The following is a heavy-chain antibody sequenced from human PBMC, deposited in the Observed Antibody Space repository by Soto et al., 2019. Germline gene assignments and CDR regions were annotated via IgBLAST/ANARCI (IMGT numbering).Heavy chain of an antibody. CDR2: ISYDGSNK. D-gene: IGHD3-9*01. J-gene: IGHJ6*02. CDR3: AKGDYDILTGYRYYYYYGMDV. CDR1: GLNFISYG. V-gene: IGHV3-30*18. Sequence: PGGSHRHSSTSSGLNFISYGMHWVRQATGKGLEWVAVISYDGSNKYYADSVKGRFTISRDNSKNTLYLQMNSLRAEDTAVYYCAKGDYDILTGYRYYYYYGMDVWGQGTTVTVSS.